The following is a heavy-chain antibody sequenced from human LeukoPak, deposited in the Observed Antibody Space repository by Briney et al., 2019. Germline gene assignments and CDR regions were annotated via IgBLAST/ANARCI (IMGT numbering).Heavy chain of an antibody. CDR3: ARHRSSGPGTVWFDP. V-gene: IGHV4-39*01. J-gene: IGHJ5*02. CDR1: GGSISSSSYY. CDR2: IYYSGST. Sequence: SETLSLTCTVSGGSISSSSYYWGWIRQPPGKGLEWIGSIYYSGSTYYNPSLKSRVTISVDTSKNQFSLKLSSVTAADTAVYYCARHRSSGPGTVWFDPWGQGTLVTVSS. D-gene: IGHD6-19*01.